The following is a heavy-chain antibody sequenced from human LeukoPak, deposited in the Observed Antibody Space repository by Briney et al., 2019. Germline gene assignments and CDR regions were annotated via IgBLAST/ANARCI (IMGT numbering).Heavy chain of an antibody. D-gene: IGHD2-21*02. CDR2: IYHSGST. J-gene: IGHJ4*02. V-gene: IGHV4-38-2*02. Sequence: PSETLSLTCTVSGYSISSGYYWGWIRQPPGKGLEWIGSIYHSGSTYYNPSLKSRVTISVDTSKNQFSLKLSSVTAADTAVYYCARTGDSTYYWGQGTLVTVSS. CDR3: ARTGDSTYY. CDR1: GYSISSGYY.